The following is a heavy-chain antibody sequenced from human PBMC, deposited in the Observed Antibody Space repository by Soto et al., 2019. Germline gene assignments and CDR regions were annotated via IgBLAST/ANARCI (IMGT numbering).Heavy chain of an antibody. D-gene: IGHD2-8*01. J-gene: IGHJ6*02. CDR3: ARDRMGNRNYYYYYGMDV. CDR2: IYSGGST. Sequence: GGSLRLSCAASGFTVSSNYMSWVRQAPGKGLEWVSVIYSGGSTYYADSVKGRFTISRDNSKNTLYLQMNSLRAEDTAVYYCARDRMGNRNYYYYYGMDVWGQGTTVTVSS. CDR1: GFTVSSNY. V-gene: IGHV3-53*01.